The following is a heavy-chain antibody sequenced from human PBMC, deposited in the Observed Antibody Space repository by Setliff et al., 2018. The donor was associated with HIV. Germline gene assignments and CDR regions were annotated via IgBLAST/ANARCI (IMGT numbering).Heavy chain of an antibody. D-gene: IGHD6-19*01. V-gene: IGHV4-34*01. J-gene: IGHJ4*02. CDR3: ARGPPGSSIGWYVGY. CDR2: INHSGST. CDR1: GGSFSGFY. Sequence: SETLSLTCAVYGGSFSGFYWNWIRQPPGKGLEWIGEINHSGSTNYNPSLKSRVTLSVDTSKNQFSLRLSSVIAADTAVYYCARGPPGSSIGWYVGYWGQGTLVTVSS.